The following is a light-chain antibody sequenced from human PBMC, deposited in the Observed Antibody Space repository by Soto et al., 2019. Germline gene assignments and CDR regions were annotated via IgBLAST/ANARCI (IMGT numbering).Light chain of an antibody. V-gene: IGLV1-40*01. Sequence: QSVLTQPPSVSGAPGQRVTISCTASSSNIGAGYDVHWYQQLPGTAPKLLIYGNTNRPSAVPDRFSGSKSGTSASLAITGLHAEDEADYYCQSYDSSLSAWVFGGGTKLTVL. J-gene: IGLJ3*02. CDR3: QSYDSSLSAWV. CDR1: SSNIGAGYD. CDR2: GNT.